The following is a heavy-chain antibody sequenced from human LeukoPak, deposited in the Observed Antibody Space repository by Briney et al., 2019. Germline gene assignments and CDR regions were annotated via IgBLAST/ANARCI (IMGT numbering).Heavy chain of an antibody. V-gene: IGHV3-30*03. CDR2: ISYDGSFK. CDR3: ADESGFDY. D-gene: IGHD3-10*01. J-gene: IGHJ4*02. Sequence: GRSLRLSCAASGFTFNTYGMHWVRQAPGKGLEWVAVISYDGSFKYYADSVKGRFTISRDNSKNTLYLQMNSLKIEDTAVYYCADESGFDYWGQGTLVTVSS. CDR1: GFTFNTYG.